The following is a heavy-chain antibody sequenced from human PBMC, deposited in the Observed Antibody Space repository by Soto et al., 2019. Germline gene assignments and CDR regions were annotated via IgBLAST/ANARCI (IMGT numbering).Heavy chain of an antibody. CDR1: GGTFSSYA. V-gene: IGHV1-69*06. Sequence: GASVKVSCKASGGTFSSYAISWVRQAPGQGLEWMGGIIPIFGTANYAQKFQGRVTITADKSTSTAYMELSSLRSEDTAVYYCARDPIYCSSKSCSGLNWLDPCGQGTLVTVYS. CDR3: ARDPIYCSSKSCSGLNWLDP. CDR2: IIPIFGTA. D-gene: IGHD2-2*01. J-gene: IGHJ5*02.